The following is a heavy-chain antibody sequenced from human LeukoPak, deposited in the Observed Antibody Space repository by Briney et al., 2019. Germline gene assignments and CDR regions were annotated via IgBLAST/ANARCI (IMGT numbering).Heavy chain of an antibody. D-gene: IGHD3-16*01. V-gene: IGHV3-30*18. CDR3: AKRGDGGHKSLEY. CDR2: ITYDGSSE. J-gene: IGHJ4*02. CDR1: GFTFSNYG. Sequence: PGRSLRLSCAASGFTFSNYGMHWVRQAPGKGLEWVATITYDGSSEYCADSVKDRFTVSRDNSKNTLYLQMSSLKTEDTAVYYCAKRGDGGHKSLEYWGQGTLVIVSS.